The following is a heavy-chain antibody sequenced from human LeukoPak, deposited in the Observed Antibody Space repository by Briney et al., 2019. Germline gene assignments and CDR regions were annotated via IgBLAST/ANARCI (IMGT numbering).Heavy chain of an antibody. Sequence: GGSLRLSCVASGFTFSRYSMNWVRQAPGKGLEWVSSISSSGTYIYYADSMKGRFTLSRDNAKNSLHLQMNSLRAEDTAVYYCARVSESEWNFDLWGRGTLVTVSS. CDR2: ISSSGTYI. CDR3: ARVSESEWNFDL. J-gene: IGHJ2*01. D-gene: IGHD1-14*01. CDR1: GFTFSRYS. V-gene: IGHV3-21*01.